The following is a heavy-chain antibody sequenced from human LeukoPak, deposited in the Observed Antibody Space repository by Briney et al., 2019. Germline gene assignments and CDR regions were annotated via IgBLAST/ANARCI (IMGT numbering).Heavy chain of an antibody. CDR3: ARDSIGVNWFDP. CDR2: IYSGGST. Sequence: GGSLRLSCAASGFTVSSNYMSWVRQAPGKGLEWVSVIYSGGSTYYADSVKGRFTNSRDNSKNTLYLQMNSLRAEDTAVYYCARDSIGVNWFDPWGQGTLVTVSS. CDR1: GFTVSSNY. V-gene: IGHV3-66*01. J-gene: IGHJ5*02.